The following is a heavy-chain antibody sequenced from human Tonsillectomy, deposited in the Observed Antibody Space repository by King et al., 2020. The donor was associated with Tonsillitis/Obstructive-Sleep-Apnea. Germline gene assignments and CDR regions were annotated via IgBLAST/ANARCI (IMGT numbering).Heavy chain of an antibody. V-gene: IGHV3-21*01. Sequence: EVQLVESGGGQVKPGGSLRLSCAASGFTFSSYSMNWVRQAPGKGLEWVSSISTSSDYIYYADSVKGRFTISRDNAKNSLYLQMNSLRAEDTAVYYCARDEGQWLENYYYFYGMDVWGQGTTVTVSS. J-gene: IGHJ6*02. CDR3: ARDEGQWLENYYYFYGMDV. CDR1: GFTFSSYS. CDR2: ISTSSDYI. D-gene: IGHD6-19*01.